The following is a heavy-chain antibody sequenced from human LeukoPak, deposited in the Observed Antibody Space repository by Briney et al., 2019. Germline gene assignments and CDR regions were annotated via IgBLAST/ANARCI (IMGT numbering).Heavy chain of an antibody. D-gene: IGHD1/OR15-1a*01. CDR2: INGDESSR. CDR3: ARDRAESNWTNHTLFDS. J-gene: IGHJ4*02. V-gene: IGHV3-74*01. CDR1: GFTFRDYW. Sequence: GGSLRLSCEASGFTFRDYWMHWVRQAPGKGLVWVSRINGDESSRAYADSVRGRFTISRDNARNTLYLRMNSLRVEDTAIYYCARDRAESNWTNHTLFDSWGQGTPVTVSS.